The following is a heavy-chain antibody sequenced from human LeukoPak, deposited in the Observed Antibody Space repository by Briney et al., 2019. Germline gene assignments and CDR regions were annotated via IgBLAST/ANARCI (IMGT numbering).Heavy chain of an antibody. Sequence: GGSLRLSCAASGFTFSSYWMHWVRQAPGKGLVWVSRINSDGSSTSYADSVKGRFTISRDNAKNTLYLQMNSLRAEDTAVYYCASTTFWSGYYPDYWGQGTLVTVSS. V-gene: IGHV3-74*01. J-gene: IGHJ4*02. CDR3: ASTTFWSGYYPDY. CDR1: GFTFSSYW. D-gene: IGHD3-3*01. CDR2: INSDGSST.